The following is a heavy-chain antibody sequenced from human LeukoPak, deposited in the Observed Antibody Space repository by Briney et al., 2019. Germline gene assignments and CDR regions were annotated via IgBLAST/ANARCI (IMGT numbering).Heavy chain of an antibody. CDR3: ARDPGVSMVRGVITYYFDY. V-gene: IGHV3-33*01. Sequence: GGSLRLSCEASGFTFSSCGIHWVRQAPGKGLEWVAVIWYDGSNKYYADSVKGRFIISRDNSKNTLYLQMNSLRVEDTAVYYCARDPGVSMVRGVITYYFDYWGQGTLVTVSS. CDR1: GFTFSSCG. D-gene: IGHD3-10*01. J-gene: IGHJ4*02. CDR2: IWYDGSNK.